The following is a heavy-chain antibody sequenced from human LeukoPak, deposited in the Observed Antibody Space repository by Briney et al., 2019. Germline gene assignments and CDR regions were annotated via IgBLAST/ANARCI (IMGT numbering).Heavy chain of an antibody. Sequence: PGGSLRLSCAASGFTFSSYAMSWVRQAPGKGLEWVSAISGSGGSTYYADSVKGRFTISRDNSKNTLYLQMNSLRAEDTAVYYCAKDGGVVVILYYYYYMDVWGKGTTVTISS. CDR2: ISGSGGST. J-gene: IGHJ6*03. CDR1: GFTFSSYA. D-gene: IGHD3-22*01. CDR3: AKDGGVVVILYYYYYMDV. V-gene: IGHV3-23*01.